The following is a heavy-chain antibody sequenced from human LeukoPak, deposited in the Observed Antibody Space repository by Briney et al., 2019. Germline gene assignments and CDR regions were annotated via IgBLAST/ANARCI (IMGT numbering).Heavy chain of an antibody. CDR3: AKPEALDITIFGVVIDLDFDY. Sequence: GRSLRLSCAASGFTFSSYGMHWVRQAPGKGLEWVAVIWYDGSNKYYADSVKGRFTISRDNSKNTLYLQMNSLRAEDTAVYYCAKPEALDITIFGVVIDLDFDYWGQGTLVTVSS. V-gene: IGHV3-33*06. J-gene: IGHJ4*02. CDR2: IWYDGSNK. CDR1: GFTFSSYG. D-gene: IGHD3-3*01.